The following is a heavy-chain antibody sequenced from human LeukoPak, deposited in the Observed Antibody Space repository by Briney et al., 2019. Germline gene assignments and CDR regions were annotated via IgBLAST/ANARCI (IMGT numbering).Heavy chain of an antibody. V-gene: IGHV4-4*09. D-gene: IGHD5-24*01. CDR3: ARLSGDGYSIDY. J-gene: IGHJ4*02. CDR2: IYTSGST. CDR1: GGSISSYY. Sequence: SETLSLTCTVSGGSISSYYWSWIRQPPGKGLEWIGYIYTSGSTNYNPSLKSRVTISVDTSKNQFSLNLISVSAADTAVYYCARLSGDGYSIDYWGQGTLVTVSS.